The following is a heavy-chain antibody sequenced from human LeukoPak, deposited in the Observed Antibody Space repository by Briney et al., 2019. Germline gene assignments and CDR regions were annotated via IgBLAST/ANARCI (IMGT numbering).Heavy chain of an antibody. CDR2: ISPSGST. Sequence: SETLSLTCAVSGYSISSGYYWGWIRQPPGKGLEWIGSISPSGSTFYNPSLKSRVTISVDPSKNQFSLKLRSVTAADTAVYYCALSPLGAAGTWSGLFDYWGQGTLVTVSS. CDR1: GYSISSGYY. D-gene: IGHD6-13*01. V-gene: IGHV4-38-2*01. CDR3: ALSPLGAAGTWSGLFDY. J-gene: IGHJ4*02.